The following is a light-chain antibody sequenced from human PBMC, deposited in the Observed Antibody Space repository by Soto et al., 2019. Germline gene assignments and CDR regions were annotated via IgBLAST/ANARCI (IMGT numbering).Light chain of an antibody. V-gene: IGLV2-14*03. CDR1: SSDVGGYNS. CDR2: NVY. Sequence: QSALTQPASVSGSPGQSITISCTGTSSDVGGYNSVSWYQHHPGKAPKLMIYNVYNRPSGVFHRFSGSKSGSTASLTISGLQAEDEADYYCSSYTYSSTYLFGTGTKVTVL. CDR3: SSYTYSSTYL. J-gene: IGLJ1*01.